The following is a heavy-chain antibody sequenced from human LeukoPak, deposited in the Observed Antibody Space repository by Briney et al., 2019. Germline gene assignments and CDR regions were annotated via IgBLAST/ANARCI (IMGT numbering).Heavy chain of an antibody. D-gene: IGHD1-1*01. CDR3: SRESAGTTISH. Sequence: SETLSLTCTVSGYYISSAYYWGWIRQPPGKGLEWIGSVYYSGTTYYNPSLKSRVTISADTSKNQFSLKLNSVTAADTVVYYCSRESAGTTISHWGQGTLVTVSS. J-gene: IGHJ4*02. CDR1: GYYISSAYY. V-gene: IGHV4-38-2*02. CDR2: VYYSGTT.